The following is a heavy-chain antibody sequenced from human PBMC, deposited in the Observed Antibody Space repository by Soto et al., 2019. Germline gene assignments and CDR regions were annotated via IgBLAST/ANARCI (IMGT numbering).Heavy chain of an antibody. CDR3: AATMPSTRYIWGSYRPHWFDP. CDR1: GFTFTSSA. Sequence: GASVKVSCKASGFTFTSSAMQWVRQARGQRLEWIGWIVVGSGNTNYAQKFQERVTITRDMSTSTAYMELSSLRSEDTAVYYCAATMPSTRYIWGSYRPHWFDPWGQGTLVTVSS. J-gene: IGHJ5*02. CDR2: IVVGSGNT. D-gene: IGHD3-16*02. V-gene: IGHV1-58*02.